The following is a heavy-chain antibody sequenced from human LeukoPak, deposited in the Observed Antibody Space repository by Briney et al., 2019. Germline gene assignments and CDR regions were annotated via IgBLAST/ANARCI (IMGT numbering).Heavy chain of an antibody. V-gene: IGHV3-74*01. CDR3: ARTSPTSHFDF. D-gene: IGHD3-16*01. CDR2: INGDGSNS. Sequence: GGSLRLSCVASGFTFTTYWMHWVRQAPGKGLVWVSRINGDGSNSNCADSVKGRFTISRDNARNTLYRQMNGLRAEDTALYYCARTSPTSHFDFWGQGTLVTVSS. CDR1: GFTFTTYW. J-gene: IGHJ4*02.